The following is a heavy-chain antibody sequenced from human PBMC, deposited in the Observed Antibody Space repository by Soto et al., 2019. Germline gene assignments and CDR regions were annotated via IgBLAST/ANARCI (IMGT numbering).Heavy chain of an antibody. J-gene: IGHJ6*03. CDR1: GYAFTGYY. D-gene: IGHD2-2*01. CDR3: ARRGGGYCSSTSCYVYYYYYMDV. V-gene: IGHV1-18*04. CDR2: INAYNGNT. Sequence: ASVKVSCKASGYAFTGYYMHWVRQVPGQGLEWMGWINAYNGNTNYAQKLQGRVTMTTDTSTSTAYMELRSLRSDDTAVYYCARRGGGYCSSTSCYVYYYYYMDVWGKGTTVTVSS.